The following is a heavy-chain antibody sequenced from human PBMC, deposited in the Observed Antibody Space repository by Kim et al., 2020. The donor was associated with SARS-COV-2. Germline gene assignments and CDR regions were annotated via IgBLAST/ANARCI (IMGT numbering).Heavy chain of an antibody. CDR2: IIPIFGTA. Sequence: SVKVSCKVSGGTFNSYPINWVRQAPGQGLEWMGKIIPIFGTANYAQNFQGRVTITADESRNPVFLELNSLTSEDTAVYYCARDGVSVGAPQHWGQGALV. D-gene: IGHD1-1*01. V-gene: IGHV1-69*13. CDR1: GGTFNSYP. J-gene: IGHJ4*02. CDR3: ARDGVSVGAPQH.